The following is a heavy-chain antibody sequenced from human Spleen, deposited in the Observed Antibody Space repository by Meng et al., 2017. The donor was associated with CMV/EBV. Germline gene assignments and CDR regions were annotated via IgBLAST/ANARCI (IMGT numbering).Heavy chain of an antibody. Sequence: QVQRWQSGAEVKKPGASVKASCKASGSTFTGYYMHWVRQAPGQGLEWMGWINPNSGGTNYAQKFQGRVTMTRDTSISTAYMELSRLRSDDTAVYYCARDVYSSGWTVRDYWGQGTLVTVSS. CDR2: INPNSGGT. D-gene: IGHD6-19*01. V-gene: IGHV1-2*02. J-gene: IGHJ4*02. CDR3: ARDVYSSGWTVRDY. CDR1: GSTFTGYY.